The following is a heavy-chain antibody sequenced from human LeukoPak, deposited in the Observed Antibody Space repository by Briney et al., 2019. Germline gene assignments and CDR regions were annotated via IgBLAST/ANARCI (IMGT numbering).Heavy chain of an antibody. Sequence: GGSLRLSCAASGFTFSSYGMHWVRQAPGKGLEWVAVISYDGSNKYYADSVKGRFTISRDSSKNTLYLQMNSLRAEDTAVYYCAKDKAQWMVQWYFQYWGQGTLVTVSS. CDR2: ISYDGSNK. D-gene: IGHD6-19*01. V-gene: IGHV3-30*18. CDR3: AKDKAQWMVQWYFQY. CDR1: GFTFSSYG. J-gene: IGHJ1*01.